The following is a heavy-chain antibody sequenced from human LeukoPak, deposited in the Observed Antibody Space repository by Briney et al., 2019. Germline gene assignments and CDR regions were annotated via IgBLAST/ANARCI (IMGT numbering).Heavy chain of an antibody. D-gene: IGHD2-21*01. CDR2: IYPGDSDT. CDR3: ARHMKFHLYSCPFDY. J-gene: IGHJ4*02. Sequence: GESLQISCKGSGYSFTSYWIGWVRQMTGKGLDWMGIIYPGDSDTRYSPSFQGQVTISADKSISTAYLQWSSLKASDTAMYYCARHMKFHLYSCPFDYWGQGTLVTVSS. CDR1: GYSFTSYW. V-gene: IGHV5-51*01.